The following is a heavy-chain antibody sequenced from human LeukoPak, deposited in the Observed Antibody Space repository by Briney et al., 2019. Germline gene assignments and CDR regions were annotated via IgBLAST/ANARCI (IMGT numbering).Heavy chain of an antibody. Sequence: GGSLRLSCAASGFTFSGSAMHWDRQASGKGLEWVGRIRSKANSYATAYAASVKGRFTISRDDSKNTAYLQMNSLKTEDTAVYYCTRLPKEDDYGDYGRFDYWGQGTLVTVSS. CDR2: IRSKANSYAT. D-gene: IGHD4-17*01. CDR3: TRLPKEDDYGDYGRFDY. V-gene: IGHV3-73*01. CDR1: GFTFSGSA. J-gene: IGHJ4*02.